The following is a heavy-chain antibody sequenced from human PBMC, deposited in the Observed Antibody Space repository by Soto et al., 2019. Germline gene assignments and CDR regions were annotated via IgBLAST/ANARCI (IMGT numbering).Heavy chain of an antibody. CDR2: INHSGST. J-gene: IGHJ4*02. D-gene: IGHD2-15*01. V-gene: IGHV4-34*01. Sequence: SETLSLTCAVYGGSFSGYYWTWIRQPPGTGLEWIGEINHSGSTNYNPSLKSRVTISVDTSKNQFSLKLSSVTAADTAVYYCARLGSWFYFDYWGQGTLVTVSS. CDR1: GGSFSGYY. CDR3: ARLGSWFYFDY.